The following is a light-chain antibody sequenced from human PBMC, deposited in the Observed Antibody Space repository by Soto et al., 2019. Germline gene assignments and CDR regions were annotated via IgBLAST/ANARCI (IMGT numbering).Light chain of an antibody. CDR1: QSISSY. J-gene: IGKJ5*01. CDR2: AAS. CDR3: QQSYCTRIT. V-gene: IGKV1-39*01. Sequence: PRTQSPASLSASVGARVTITCRASQSISSYLNWYHQKPGTAPRLLIYAASSLQSGVPSRFSGSGSGTDFTLTISSLKPEDCATYYCQQSYCTRITFGQGTQLEIK.